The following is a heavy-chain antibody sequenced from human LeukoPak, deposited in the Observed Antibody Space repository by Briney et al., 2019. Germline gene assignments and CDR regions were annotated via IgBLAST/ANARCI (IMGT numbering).Heavy chain of an antibody. V-gene: IGHV4-30-2*01. Sequence: PSETLSLTCAVSGGSISSGGYSWSWIRQPPGKGLEWIGYIYHSGSTYYNPSLKSRVTISVDRSKNQFSLKLSSVTAADTAVYYCARGSTTKYYYGMDVWGQGTTVTVSS. CDR3: ARGSTTKYYYGMDV. D-gene: IGHD4-17*01. J-gene: IGHJ6*02. CDR2: IYHSGST. CDR1: GGSISSGGYS.